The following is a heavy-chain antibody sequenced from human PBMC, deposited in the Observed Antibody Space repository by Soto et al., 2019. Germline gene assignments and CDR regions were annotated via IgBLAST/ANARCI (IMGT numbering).Heavy chain of an antibody. D-gene: IGHD2-15*01. V-gene: IGHV3-74*01. CDR1: GFTFSTYW. Sequence: EVQLVESGGGLVQPGGSLRLSCAASGFTFSTYWMHWVRQGPGRGLVWVSRISSDGSSTTYADSVKGRFTTSRDNARNTLYLQMESLRAEDTAIYYCARATGSNNPFDYWGQGTLVTVSS. J-gene: IGHJ4*02. CDR2: ISSDGSST. CDR3: ARATGSNNPFDY.